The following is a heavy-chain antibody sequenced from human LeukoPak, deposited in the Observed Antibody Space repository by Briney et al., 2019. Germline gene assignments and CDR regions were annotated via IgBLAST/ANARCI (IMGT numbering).Heavy chain of an antibody. CDR3: ARHMIRYFDWSLPYYFDY. CDR1: GGSISSSSYY. D-gene: IGHD3-9*01. Sequence: SETLSLTCTVSGGSISSSSYYWGWIRQPPGKGLEWIGSIYYSGSTYYNPSLKSRVTISVNTSKNQFSLKLSSVTAADTAVYYCARHMIRYFDWSLPYYFDYWGQGTLVTVSS. J-gene: IGHJ4*02. V-gene: IGHV4-39*01. CDR2: IYYSGST.